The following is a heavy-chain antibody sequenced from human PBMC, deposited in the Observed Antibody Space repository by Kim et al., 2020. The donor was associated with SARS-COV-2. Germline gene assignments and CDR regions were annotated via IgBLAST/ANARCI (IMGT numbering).Heavy chain of an antibody. D-gene: IGHD6-19*01. CDR2: ISSSSSYI. CDR3: ARDSSGYSSGWWDC. J-gene: IGHJ4*02. Sequence: GGSLRLSCAASGFTFSSYSMNWVRQAPGKGLEWVSSISSSSSYIYYADSVKGRFTISRDNAKNSLYLQMNSLRAEDTAVYYCARDSSGYSSGWWDCWGQGTLVTVSS. V-gene: IGHV3-21*01. CDR1: GFTFSSYS.